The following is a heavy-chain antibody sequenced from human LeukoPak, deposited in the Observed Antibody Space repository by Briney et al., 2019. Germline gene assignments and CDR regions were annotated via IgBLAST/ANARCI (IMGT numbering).Heavy chain of an antibody. CDR3: ARDGCSGGSCWFDY. J-gene: IGHJ4*02. CDR1: GFTFSSYE. D-gene: IGHD2-15*01. Sequence: GGSLRLSCAASGFTFSSYEMNWVRQAPGEGLGWVSYISSSGSTIYYADSVKGRFTISRDNAKNSLYLQMNSLRAEDTAVYYCARDGCSGGSCWFDYWGQGTLVTVSS. CDR2: ISSSGSTI. V-gene: IGHV3-48*03.